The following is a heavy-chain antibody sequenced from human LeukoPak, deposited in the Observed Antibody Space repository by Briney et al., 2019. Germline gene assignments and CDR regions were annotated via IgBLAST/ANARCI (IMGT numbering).Heavy chain of an antibody. CDR3: ARAQWELPPDY. Sequence: GGSLRLSCAASGFTFSSYSMNWVRQAPGKGLEWVSSISSSSSYIYYADSVKGRFTISRDNAKNTLYLQMNSLRAEDTAVYYCARAQWELPPDYWGQGTLVTVSS. D-gene: IGHD1-26*01. V-gene: IGHV3-21*01. J-gene: IGHJ4*02. CDR1: GFTFSSYS. CDR2: ISSSSSYI.